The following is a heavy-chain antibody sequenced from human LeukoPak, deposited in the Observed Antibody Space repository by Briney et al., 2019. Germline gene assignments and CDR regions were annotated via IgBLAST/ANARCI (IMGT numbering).Heavy chain of an antibody. J-gene: IGHJ3*02. CDR2: MHGSGSP. CDR3: ARDLSVNAFDI. V-gene: IGHV4-59*02. D-gene: IGHD2/OR15-2a*01. CDR1: GASVRSDH. Sequence: PSETLSLTCTVSGASVRSDHWNWVRQPPGKGLEWIAYMHGSGSPNYNPSLASRLTLSVDATENLLSLKLTSVTAADTAVYFCARDLSVNAFDIWGQGTLVTVSS.